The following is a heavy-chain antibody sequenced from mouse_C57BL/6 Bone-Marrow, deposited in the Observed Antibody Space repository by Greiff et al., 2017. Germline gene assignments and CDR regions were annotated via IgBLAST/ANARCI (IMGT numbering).Heavy chain of an antibody. CDR1: GFTFSSYG. CDR2: ISSGGSYT. V-gene: IGHV5-6*01. J-gene: IGHJ3*01. Sequence: VHVKQSGGDLVKPGGSLKLSCAASGFTFSSYGMSWVRQTPDKRLEWVATISSGGSYTYYPDSVKGRFTISRDNAKNTLYLQMSSLKSEDTAMYYCARRFAYWGQGTLVTVSA. CDR3: ARRFAY.